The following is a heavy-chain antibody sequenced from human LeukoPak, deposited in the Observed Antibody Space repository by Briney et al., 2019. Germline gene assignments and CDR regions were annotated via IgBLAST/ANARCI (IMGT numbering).Heavy chain of an antibody. D-gene: IGHD1-26*01. V-gene: IGHV3-66*01. Sequence: GGSLRLSCAASGFTVSSNYMSWVRQAPGKGLEWVSVIYSGGSTYYADSVKGRFTISRDNSKNTLYLQMNSLRAEDTAVYYCARVRGELRYFDYWGQGTLVTVSS. CDR2: IYSGGST. CDR3: ARVRGELRYFDY. J-gene: IGHJ4*02. CDR1: GFTVSSNY.